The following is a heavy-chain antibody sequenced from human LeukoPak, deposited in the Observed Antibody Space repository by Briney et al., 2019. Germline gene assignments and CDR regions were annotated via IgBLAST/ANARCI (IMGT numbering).Heavy chain of an antibody. CDR3: ARTDSRSSRVFDY. Sequence: PSETLSLTCTVSGGSISSYYWSWIRQPPGKGLEWIGYIYTSGSTNYDPSLKSPVTISVDTSKNQFSLKLSSVTAADTAVYYCARTDSRSSRVFDYWGQGTLVTVSS. V-gene: IGHV4-4*09. D-gene: IGHD1-26*01. CDR2: IYTSGST. J-gene: IGHJ4*02. CDR1: GGSISSYY.